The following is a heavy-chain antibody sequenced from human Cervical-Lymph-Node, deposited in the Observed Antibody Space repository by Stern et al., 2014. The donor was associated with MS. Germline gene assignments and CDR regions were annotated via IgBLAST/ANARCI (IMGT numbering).Heavy chain of an antibody. V-gene: IGHV1-69*06. J-gene: IGHJ6*02. CDR1: EGTFSSFG. CDR3: ASGLIPRDHYNYYGMEV. Sequence: VQLVESGAEVKKPGSSGKVSCKASEGTFSSFGISWARQAPGQGLESVGGTIPIFGTANYAQQLQDRVTSTADTSTSTAYMDLSSLRSEDTAIYYCASGLIPRDHYNYYGMEVWGQGTTVTVSS. D-gene: IGHD1-14*01. CDR2: TIPIFGTA.